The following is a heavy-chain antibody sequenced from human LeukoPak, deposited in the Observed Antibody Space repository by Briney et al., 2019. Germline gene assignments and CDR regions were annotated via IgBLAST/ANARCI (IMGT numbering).Heavy chain of an antibody. CDR3: ARDNSVEDTAWWFDP. D-gene: IGHD4-23*01. CDR1: GGTFSSYA. CDR2: IIPIFGTA. Sequence: ASVKVSCKASGGTFSSYAISWVRQAPGQGLEWMGGIIPIFGTANYAQKFQGRVTMTRDMSTSTDYMELSSLRSEDTAVYYCARDNSVEDTAWWFDPWGQGTLVTVSS. V-gene: IGHV1-69*05. J-gene: IGHJ5*02.